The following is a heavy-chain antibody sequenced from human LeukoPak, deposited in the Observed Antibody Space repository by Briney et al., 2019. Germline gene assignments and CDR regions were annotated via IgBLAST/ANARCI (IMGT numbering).Heavy chain of an antibody. J-gene: IGHJ4*02. CDR2: INPNSGGT. CDR1: GYTFTCYY. V-gene: IGHV1-2*02. Sequence: ASVKVSCKGSGYTFTCYYMHWVRQAPGQGLEWMGWINPNSGGTNYAQKFQGRVTMTRDTSISTAYMELSRLRSDDTAVYYCARDSVTATQSGDYWGQGTLVTVSS. CDR3: ARDSVTATQSGDY. D-gene: IGHD2-21*02.